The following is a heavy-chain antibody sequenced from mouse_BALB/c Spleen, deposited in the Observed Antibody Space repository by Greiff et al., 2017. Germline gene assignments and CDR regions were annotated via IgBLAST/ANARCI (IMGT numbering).Heavy chain of an antibody. CDR2: INPYNGGT. D-gene: IGHD1-1*01. CDR1: GYSFTGYT. Sequence: EVQLQESGPELVKPGASMKISCKASGYSFTGYTMNWVKQSHGKNLEWIGLINPYNGGTSYNQKFKGKATLTVDKLSSTAYMELLSLTSEDSAVYYCARFGGNYYGSSYDAMDYWGQGTSVTVSS. V-gene: IGHV1-18*01. CDR3: ARFGGNYYGSSYDAMDY. J-gene: IGHJ4*01.